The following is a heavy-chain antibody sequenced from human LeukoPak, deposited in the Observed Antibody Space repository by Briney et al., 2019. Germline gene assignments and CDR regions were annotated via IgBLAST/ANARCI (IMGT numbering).Heavy chain of an antibody. CDR1: GFTFSSYS. CDR3: ARVAAVFYYYYYYMDV. Sequence: PXGSLRLSCAASGFTFSSYSMNWVRQAPGKGLEGVSSISSSSSYIYYADSVKGRFTISRDNAKNSLYLQMNSLRAEDTAVYYCARVAAVFYYYYYYMDVWGKGTTVTVSS. CDR2: ISSSSSYI. D-gene: IGHD6-25*01. V-gene: IGHV3-21*01. J-gene: IGHJ6*03.